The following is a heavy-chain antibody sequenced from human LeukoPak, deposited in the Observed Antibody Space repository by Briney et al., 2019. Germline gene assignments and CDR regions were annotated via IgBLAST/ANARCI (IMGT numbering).Heavy chain of an antibody. Sequence: SETLSLTCTVSGGSISSYYWTWIRQPPGKGLEWIGFISYSGNTNYNPSLKSRVTISLDTSKNQFSLKLISVTAADTAVYYCARGVGSGYTDYWGQGALVTVSS. D-gene: IGHD3-22*01. CDR3: ARGVGSGYTDY. CDR2: ISYSGNT. V-gene: IGHV4-59*01. CDR1: GGSISSYY. J-gene: IGHJ4*02.